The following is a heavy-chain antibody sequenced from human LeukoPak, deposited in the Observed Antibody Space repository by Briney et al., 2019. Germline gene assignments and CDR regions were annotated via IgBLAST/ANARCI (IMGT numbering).Heavy chain of an antibody. D-gene: IGHD6-13*01. CDR2: ISYDGSNK. CDR1: GFTFSSYA. CDR3: ARETSNLAALDY. J-gene: IGHJ4*02. V-gene: IGHV3-30*04. Sequence: GGSLRLSCAASGFTFSSYAMHWVRQAPGKGLEWVAVISYDGSNKYYADFVKGRFTISRDNSKSTLYLQMNSLRAEDTAVYYCARETSNLAALDYWGQGTLVTVSS.